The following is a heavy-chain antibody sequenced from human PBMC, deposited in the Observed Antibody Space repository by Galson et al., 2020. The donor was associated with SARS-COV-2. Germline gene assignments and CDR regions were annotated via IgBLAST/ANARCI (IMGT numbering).Heavy chain of an antibody. CDR1: GFTFTNYA. CDR2: ISHDGKIQ. Sequence: GGSLRLSCAASGFTFTNYAMHWVRQAPGKGLEWLTVISHDGKIQVYADSVKGRFTISRDNSGNLVFLQIVSLRPDDTALYYCTRDVSGGGSDIWGQGTMVAVAS. D-gene: IGHD3-16*01. CDR3: TRDVSGGGSDI. V-gene: IGHV3-30*04. J-gene: IGHJ3*02.